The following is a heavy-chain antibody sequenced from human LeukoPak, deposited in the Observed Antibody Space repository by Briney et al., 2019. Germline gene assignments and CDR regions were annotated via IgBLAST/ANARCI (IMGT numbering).Heavy chain of an antibody. CDR1: GFTFSSYS. Sequence: GGSLRLSCAASGFTFSSYSMNWVRQAPGKGLEWVSFITSSSSYIHYADSVKGRLTISRDNAKNSLYLQMNSLRAEDTAVYYCARGRRVNMYEEGNFHDINVDTAMVIDLNFDYWGQGTLVTVSS. CDR2: ITSSSSYI. D-gene: IGHD5-18*01. V-gene: IGHV3-21*04. J-gene: IGHJ4*02. CDR3: ARGRRVNMYEEGNFHDINVDTAMVIDLNFDY.